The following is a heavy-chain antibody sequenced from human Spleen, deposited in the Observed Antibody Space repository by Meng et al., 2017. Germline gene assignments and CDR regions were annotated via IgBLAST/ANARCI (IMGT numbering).Heavy chain of an antibody. CDR3: EREYCSGDGCNCVSMDV. CDR1: SGSY. D-gene: IGHD2-15*01. J-gene: IGHJ6*02. V-gene: IGHV4-34*01. Sequence: SGSYWSWTREPPRQGMEWIGESNNSGSTNDNPYIKSRVAIAIDKSKNHFYLELSSVTAADTAIYFCEREYCSGDGCNCVSMDVWGQGTTVTVSS. CDR2: SNNSGST.